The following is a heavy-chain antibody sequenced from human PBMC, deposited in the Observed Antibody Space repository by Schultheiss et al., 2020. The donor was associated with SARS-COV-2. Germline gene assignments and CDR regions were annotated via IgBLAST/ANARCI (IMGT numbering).Heavy chain of an antibody. Sequence: GGSLRLSCAASGFTFSSYAMHWVRQAPGKGLEWVSAISGSGGSTYYADSVKGRFTISRDNSKNTLYLQMNSLKTEDTAVYYCTTDPGVLRFLEWFLDYWGQGTLVTVSS. V-gene: IGHV3-23*01. D-gene: IGHD3-3*01. J-gene: IGHJ4*02. CDR2: ISGSGGST. CDR1: GFTFSSYA. CDR3: TTDPGVLRFLEWFLDY.